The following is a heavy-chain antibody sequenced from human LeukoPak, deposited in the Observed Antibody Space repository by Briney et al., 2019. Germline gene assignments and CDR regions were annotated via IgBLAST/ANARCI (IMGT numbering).Heavy chain of an antibody. Sequence: PGGSLRLSCTASGFTFGDYAMSLVRQAPGKGLEWVGFIRSKAYGGTTEYAASVKGRFTISRDDSKSIAYLQMNSLKTEDTAVYYCTISMVRGVIGSPYYYYYCGMDVWGQGTTVTVSS. CDR3: TISMVRGVIGSPYYYYYCGMDV. CDR1: GFTFGDYA. D-gene: IGHD3-10*01. V-gene: IGHV3-49*04. J-gene: IGHJ6*02. CDR2: IRSKAYGGTT.